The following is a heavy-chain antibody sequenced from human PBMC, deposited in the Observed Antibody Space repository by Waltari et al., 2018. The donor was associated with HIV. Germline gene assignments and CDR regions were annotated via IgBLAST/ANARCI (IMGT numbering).Heavy chain of an antibody. D-gene: IGHD6-13*01. J-gene: IGHJ4*02. CDR1: GFTFSSYS. CDR3: ARVAVLQQPAHFDY. Sequence: EVQLVESGGGLVKPGGSLRLSCAASGFTFSSYSMNWVRQAPGKGLEWVSSISSSSSYIYYADSVKGRFTISRDNAKNSLYLQMNSLRAEDTAVYYCARVAVLQQPAHFDYWGQGTLVTVSS. V-gene: IGHV3-21*01. CDR2: ISSSSSYI.